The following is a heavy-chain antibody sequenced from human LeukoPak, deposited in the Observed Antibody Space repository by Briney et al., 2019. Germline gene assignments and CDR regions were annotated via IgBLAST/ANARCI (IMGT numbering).Heavy chain of an antibody. CDR2: IYYSGST. Sequence: PSQTLSHTCTLSGGSISSGGYYWSWIRQHPGKGLEWIGYIYYSGSTYYNPSLKSRVTISVDTSKNQFSLKLSSVTAADTAVYYCARYGSGVGATNWLDPWGQGTLVSVSS. CDR3: ARYGSGVGATNWLDP. D-gene: IGHD1-26*01. V-gene: IGHV4-31*03. CDR1: GGSISSGGYY. J-gene: IGHJ5*02.